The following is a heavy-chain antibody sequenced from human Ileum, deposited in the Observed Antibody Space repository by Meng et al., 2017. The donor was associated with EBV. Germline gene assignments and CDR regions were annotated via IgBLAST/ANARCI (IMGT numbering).Heavy chain of an antibody. Sequence: LQESGPGLGKPPGTLSLTCAVSGGSISRSDWWSWVRQPPGKGLEWIGETSHSGSTNYSPSLKSRVTISLDKSKNQLSLKLNSVTAADTAVYYCASSDYYRSDYWGQGTLVTVSS. CDR1: GGSISRSDW. D-gene: IGHD3-22*01. J-gene: IGHJ4*02. V-gene: IGHV4-4*03. CDR2: TSHSGST. CDR3: ASSDYYRSDY.